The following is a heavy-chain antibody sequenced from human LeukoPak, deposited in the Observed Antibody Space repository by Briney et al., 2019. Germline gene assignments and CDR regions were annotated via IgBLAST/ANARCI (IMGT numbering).Heavy chain of an antibody. Sequence: PGGSLRLSCAASGFTLSPYGMNWVRQAPGKGLEWVSAISSSSTYIYYADSVKGRFNISRDNSKSTLFLQMNSLRAEDTAVYYCAKDLDVVVVAARLPDYWGQGTLVTVSS. D-gene: IGHD2-15*01. J-gene: IGHJ4*02. CDR1: GFTLSPYG. V-gene: IGHV3-21*01. CDR2: ISSSSTYI. CDR3: AKDLDVVVVAARLPDY.